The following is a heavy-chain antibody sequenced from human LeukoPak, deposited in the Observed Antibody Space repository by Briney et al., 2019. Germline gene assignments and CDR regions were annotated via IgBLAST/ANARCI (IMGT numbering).Heavy chain of an antibody. J-gene: IGHJ4*02. CDR3: VRNSATGFDS. Sequence: GGSLRLSCAASGNYWMHWVRQAPGKGLVWVSRIKNDGSSTTYADSVKGRFTISRDNAKNTLSLLMSALRVDDTAVYYCVRNSATGFDSWGQGTLVTVSS. CDR1: GNYW. CDR2: IKNDGSST. D-gene: IGHD6-13*01. V-gene: IGHV3-74*01.